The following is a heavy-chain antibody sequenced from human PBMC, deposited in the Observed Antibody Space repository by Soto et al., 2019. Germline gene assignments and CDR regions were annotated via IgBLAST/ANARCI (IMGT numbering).Heavy chain of an antibody. Sequence: QVQLVQSGTEEKKPGASVRVSCKASGYTFTSYAMHWVRQAPGQRLEWMGWINAGKGNTKYSQKFQGRVTITRDTSASTAYMELSSLRSEDTAVYYSARAWVVVNAPDYWGQGTLVTVSS. CDR3: ARAWVVVNAPDY. V-gene: IGHV1-3*05. J-gene: IGHJ4*02. CDR2: INAGKGNT. D-gene: IGHD2-21*01. CDR1: GYTFTSYA.